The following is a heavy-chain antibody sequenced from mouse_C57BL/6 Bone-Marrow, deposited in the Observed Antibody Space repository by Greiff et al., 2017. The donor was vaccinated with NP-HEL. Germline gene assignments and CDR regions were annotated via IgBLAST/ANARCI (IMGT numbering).Heavy chain of an antibody. Sequence: VQLQQSGPELVKPGASVKISCKASGYSFTGYYMNWVKQSPEKSLEWIGEINPSTGGTTYNQKFKAKATLTVDKASSTAYMQLKSLTSEDSAVYYCARYYYGSSYGYFDVGGTGTTVTVSS. CDR2: INPSTGGT. D-gene: IGHD1-1*01. J-gene: IGHJ1*03. V-gene: IGHV1-42*01. CDR3: ARYYYGSSYGYFDV. CDR1: GYSFTGYY.